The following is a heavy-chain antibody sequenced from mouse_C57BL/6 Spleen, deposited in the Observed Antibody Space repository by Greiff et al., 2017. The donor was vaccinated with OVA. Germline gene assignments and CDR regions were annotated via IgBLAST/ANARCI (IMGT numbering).Heavy chain of an antibody. CDR1: GYTFTDYN. CDR2: INPNNGGT. V-gene: IGHV1-18*01. CDR3: ARGRVLLLRSYAMDD. D-gene: IGHD1-1*01. J-gene: IGHJ4*01. Sequence: VQLQQSGPELVQPGASVKIPCKASGYTFTDYNMDWVKQSPGKSLEWIGDINPNNGGTIYNQKFKGKATLTVDKSSSTAYMELRSLTSEDTAVYDCARGRVLLLRSYAMDDWGQGTSVTVSS.